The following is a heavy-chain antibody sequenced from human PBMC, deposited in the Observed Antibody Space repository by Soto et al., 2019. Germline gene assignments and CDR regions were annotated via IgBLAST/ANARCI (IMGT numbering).Heavy chain of an antibody. J-gene: IGHJ3*01. CDR1: GGSFSGYY. CDR2: INHSGST. V-gene: IGHV4-34*01. D-gene: IGHD2-2*01. CDR3: ARDCSSTSCAGRAFDC. Sequence: ASETLSLTCAVYGGSFSGYYWSWIRQPPGKGLEWIGEINHSGSTNYNPSLKSRVTISVDTSKNQFSLKLSSVTAADTAVYYCARDCSSTSCAGRAFDCWGQGTRVTVSS.